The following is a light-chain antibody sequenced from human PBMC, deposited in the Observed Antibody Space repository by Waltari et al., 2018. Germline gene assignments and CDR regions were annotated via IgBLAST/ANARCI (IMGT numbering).Light chain of an antibody. J-gene: IGKJ1*01. CDR2: GAS. V-gene: IGKV3-20*01. CDR1: QTINSNH. CDR3: QQYSASTGT. Sequence: EIVLTQSPRTMSLSPGARALLSCRASQTINSNHLPWYQQKPGQTPRPVIHGASSRAIGIPDRFCGSGSGTDFTLTISRLEPEDSGVYYCQQYSASTGTFGQGTKVEIK.